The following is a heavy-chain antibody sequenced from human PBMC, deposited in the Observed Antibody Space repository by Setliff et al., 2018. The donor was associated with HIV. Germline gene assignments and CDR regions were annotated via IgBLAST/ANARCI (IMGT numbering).Heavy chain of an antibody. D-gene: IGHD3-22*01. J-gene: IGHJ4*02. CDR2: ISNDGNLI. V-gene: IGHV3-30*04. Sequence: GSLRLSCAASGFTFSTYAMNWVRQAPGKGLEWVAVISNDGNLIFYADSMKGRFTISRDNSKNTVYLQVNSLRAEDTAEYYCAKELAASGLGYFDSWGRGILVTVSS. CDR3: AKELAASGLGYFDS. CDR1: GFTFSTYA.